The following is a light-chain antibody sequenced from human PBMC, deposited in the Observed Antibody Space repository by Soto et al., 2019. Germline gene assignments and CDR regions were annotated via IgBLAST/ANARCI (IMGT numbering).Light chain of an antibody. CDR1: QSLNTR. CDR2: DAS. J-gene: IGKJ1*01. Sequence: DIQLTQSASAVSASVGDRVTLTCRASQSLNTRLAWYQQRPGKAPKLLIYDASTLESGVPSRFSGGGSGTEFTLTINNLQPDDLATYICQQYKSYSTFGRGTKVDIK. V-gene: IGKV1-5*01. CDR3: QQYKSYST.